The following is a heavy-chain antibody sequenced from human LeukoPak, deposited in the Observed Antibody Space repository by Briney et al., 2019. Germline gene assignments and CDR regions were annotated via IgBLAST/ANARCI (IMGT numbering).Heavy chain of an antibody. V-gene: IGHV1-69*13. CDR3: ARDSNEWNWFDP. D-gene: IGHD2-8*01. CDR1: GGTFSSYA. J-gene: IGHJ5*02. CDR2: IIPIFGTA. Sequence: GASVKVSCKASGGTFSSYAISWVRQAPGQGLEWMGGIIPIFGTANYAQKFQGRVTITADESTSTAYMELSSLRSEDTAVYYCARDSNEWNWFDPWGQGTLVTVSS.